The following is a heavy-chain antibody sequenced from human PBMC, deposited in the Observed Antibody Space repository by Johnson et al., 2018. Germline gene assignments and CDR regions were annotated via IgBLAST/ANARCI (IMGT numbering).Heavy chain of an antibody. D-gene: IGHD2-21*02. V-gene: IGHV3-73*01. CDR2: IRSKANSYAT. Sequence: VQLLESGGGLVQPGGSLKLSCAASGFTFSGSAMHWVRQASGKGLEWVGRIRSKANSYATAYAASVKGRFTISRDDSKNTAYPQMNSRKTEDPAVYYCTRWAPGVVTARVAFDIWGQGTMVTVSS. J-gene: IGHJ3*02. CDR3: TRWAPGVVTARVAFDI. CDR1: GFTFSGSA.